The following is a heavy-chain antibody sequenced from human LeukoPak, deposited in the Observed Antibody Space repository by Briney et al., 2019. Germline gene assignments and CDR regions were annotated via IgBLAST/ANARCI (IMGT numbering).Heavy chain of an antibody. D-gene: IGHD6-19*01. CDR2: ITTKRSNYAT. Sequence: GGSLKLSCAASGFTFSDSDIHWVRQASGKGLEWVGRITTKRSNYATAYTASVKGRFTISRHDSENTAYLQMNSLKTEDTALYYCTTYRSGHYWGQGTLVTVSS. V-gene: IGHV3-73*01. CDR3: TTYRSGHY. J-gene: IGHJ4*02. CDR1: GFTFSDSD.